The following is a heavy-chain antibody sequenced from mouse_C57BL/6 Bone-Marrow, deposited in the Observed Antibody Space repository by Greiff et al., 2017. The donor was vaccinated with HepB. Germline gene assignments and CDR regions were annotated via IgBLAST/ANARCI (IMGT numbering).Heavy chain of an antibody. D-gene: IGHD1-1*01. Sequence: VQLQQSGPGLAKPSQTLSLTCSVTGYSITSDYWNWIRKFPGNKLEYMGYISYSGSTYYNPSLKSRISITRDTSKNQYYLQLNSVTTEDTATYYCARIYYYGSSGVWYFDVWGTGTTVTVSS. CDR3: ARIYYYGSSGVWYFDV. V-gene: IGHV3-8*01. J-gene: IGHJ1*03. CDR2: ISYSGST. CDR1: GYSITSDY.